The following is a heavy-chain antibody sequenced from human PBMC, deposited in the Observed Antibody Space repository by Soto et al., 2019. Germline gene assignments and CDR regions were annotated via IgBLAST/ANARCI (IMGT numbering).Heavy chain of an antibody. D-gene: IGHD6-19*01. V-gene: IGHV1-8*01. Sequence: QVQLVQSGAEVKKTGASVTGSCKASGYTFTSYDINWVRQATGQGLEWMGWMNPNSGNTGYAQKFQGRVTMTRNTSISTAYMELSSLRSEDTAVYYCARAGAGTDWFDPWGQGTLVTVSS. CDR2: MNPNSGNT. J-gene: IGHJ5*02. CDR1: GYTFTSYD. CDR3: ARAGAGTDWFDP.